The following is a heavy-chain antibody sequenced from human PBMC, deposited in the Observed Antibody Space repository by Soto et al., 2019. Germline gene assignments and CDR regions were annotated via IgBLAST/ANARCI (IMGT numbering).Heavy chain of an antibody. CDR2: INPSGGST. V-gene: IGHV1-46*01. CDR3: ARDRGEYCSGGSCHSPGVYYYGMDV. CDR1: GYTFTSYY. J-gene: IGHJ6*02. Sequence: ASVKVSCKASGYTFTSYYMHWVRQAPGQGLEWMGIINPSGGSTSYAQKFQGRVTITADKSTSTAYMELSSLRSEDTAVYYCARDRGEYCSGGSCHSPGVYYYGMDVWGQGTTVTVSS. D-gene: IGHD2-15*01.